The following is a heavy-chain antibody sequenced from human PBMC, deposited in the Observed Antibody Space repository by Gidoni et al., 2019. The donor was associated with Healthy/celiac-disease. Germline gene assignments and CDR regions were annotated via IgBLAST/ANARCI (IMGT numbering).Heavy chain of an antibody. D-gene: IGHD2-2*01. CDR1: GFTFSSYS. V-gene: IGHV3-48*02. CDR3: ARGGLDIVVVPAAYRRGVDY. CDR2: ISSSSSTI. Sequence: EVQLVESGGGLVQPGGSLRLSCAASGFTFSSYSMNWVRQAPGKGLEWVSYISSSSSTIYYADSVKGRFTIARDNAKNSLYLQMNSLRDEDTAVYYCARGGLDIVVVPAAYRRGVDYWVQGTLVTVSS. J-gene: IGHJ4*02.